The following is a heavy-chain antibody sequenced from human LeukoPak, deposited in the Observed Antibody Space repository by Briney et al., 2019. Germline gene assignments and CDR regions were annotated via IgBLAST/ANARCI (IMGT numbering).Heavy chain of an antibody. CDR3: ARRSRRARILSRYYYYYMDV. Sequence: ASVKVSCKASGYTFTSYGISWVRQAPGQGLEWMGWISAYNGNTNYAQKLQGRVTMTTDTSTSTAYMELRSLRSDDTAVYYCARRSRRARILSRYYYYYMDVWGEGTTVTVSS. V-gene: IGHV1-18*01. J-gene: IGHJ6*03. CDR2: ISAYNGNT. D-gene: IGHD2-15*01. CDR1: GYTFTSYG.